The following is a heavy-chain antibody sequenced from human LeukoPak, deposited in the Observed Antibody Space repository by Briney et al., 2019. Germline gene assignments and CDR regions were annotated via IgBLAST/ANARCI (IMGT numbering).Heavy chain of an antibody. J-gene: IGHJ4*02. D-gene: IGHD6-19*01. Sequence: GGSLRLSCAASGFTFSDAWMTWVRQAPAKGLEWVGSIKKIFEGKRKTPGETIEYAAYVKGRFIISRDDSKDTLYLQMNSLKTDDTAVYYCTTVVAGGWYRGHWGQGTQVTVSS. CDR2: IKKIFEGKRKTPGETI. V-gene: IGHV3-15*01. CDR3: TTVVAGGWYRGH. CDR1: GFTFSDAW.